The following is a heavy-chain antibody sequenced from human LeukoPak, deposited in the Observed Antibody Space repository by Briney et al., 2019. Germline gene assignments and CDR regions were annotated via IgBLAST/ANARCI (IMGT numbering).Heavy chain of an antibody. V-gene: IGHV4-61*02. D-gene: IGHD3-9*01. CDR1: GGSIRRGSYY. CDR3: ARDAGHYISGWWFDS. J-gene: IGHJ5*01. CDR2: IYTSGNT. Sequence: PSQTLSLTCTVSGGSIRRGSYYWSWIRQPAGKGLEWIGRIYTSGNTNYNPSLKSRVTISLDTSKNQFSLRLGPVTAADTAVYYCARDAGHYISGWWFDSWGQGTLVTVSS.